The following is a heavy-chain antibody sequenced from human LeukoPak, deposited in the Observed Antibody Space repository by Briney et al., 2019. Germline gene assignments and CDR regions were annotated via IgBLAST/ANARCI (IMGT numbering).Heavy chain of an antibody. Sequence: PGGSLRLCCAASGFTFSSYSMNWVRQAPGKGLEWVSSISSSSSYIYYADSVKGRFTISRDNAKNSLYLQMNSLRAEDTAVYYCAASAVDTAMDYFDYWGQGTLVTVSS. J-gene: IGHJ4*02. D-gene: IGHD5-18*01. V-gene: IGHV3-21*01. CDR3: AASAVDTAMDYFDY. CDR2: ISSSSSYI. CDR1: GFTFSSYS.